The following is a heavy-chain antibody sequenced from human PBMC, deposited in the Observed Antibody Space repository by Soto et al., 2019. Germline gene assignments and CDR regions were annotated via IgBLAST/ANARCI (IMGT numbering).Heavy chain of an antibody. Sequence: GGSLRLSCAASGFTFSSYAMSWVRQAPGKGLEWVSVISGSGFNTYYAEAVKGRFTISRDNSKNTLYLQMNSLRAEDTSVYYCAKDPEYDSSSSSYNWFDPWGQG. CDR2: ISGSGFNT. CDR1: GFTFSSYA. CDR3: AKDPEYDSSSSSYNWFDP. J-gene: IGHJ5*02. V-gene: IGHV3-23*01. D-gene: IGHD3-22*01.